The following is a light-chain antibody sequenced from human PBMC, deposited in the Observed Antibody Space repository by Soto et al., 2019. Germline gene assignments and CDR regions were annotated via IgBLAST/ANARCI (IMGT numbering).Light chain of an antibody. V-gene: IGKV2-30*01. Sequence: DVVMTQSPLSLPVTLGQPASISCRSSQSLVYSDGNTYLSWFQQRPGQSPRRLIYKVSNRDSGVPDRFSGSGSGTEFTLEISRLEAEDVGVYYCMQGTQPYSFGQGTKLEIK. CDR2: KVS. CDR3: MQGTQPYS. J-gene: IGKJ2*03. CDR1: QSLVYSDGNTY.